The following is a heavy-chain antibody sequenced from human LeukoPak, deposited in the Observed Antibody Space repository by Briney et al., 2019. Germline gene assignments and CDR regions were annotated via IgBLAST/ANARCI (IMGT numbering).Heavy chain of an antibody. CDR1: GFTFSSYA. CDR3: AKEVVVVITTPTEAGFDY. J-gene: IGHJ4*02. V-gene: IGHV3-23*01. Sequence: GGSLRLSCAASGFTFSSYAMSWVRQAPGKGLEWVSATSGSGGSTYYADSVKGRFTISRDNSKNTLYLQMNSLRAEDTAVYYCAKEVVVVITTPTEAGFDYWGQGTLVTVSS. CDR2: TSGSGGST. D-gene: IGHD3-22*01.